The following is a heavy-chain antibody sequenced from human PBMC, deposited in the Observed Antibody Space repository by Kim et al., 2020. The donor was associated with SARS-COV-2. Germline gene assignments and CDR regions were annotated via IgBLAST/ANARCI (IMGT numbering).Heavy chain of an antibody. J-gene: IGHJ3*02. CDR1: GYSFTSYW. CDR2: IYPGDSDT. D-gene: IGHD2-2*01. Sequence: GESLKISCKGSGYSFTSYWIGWVRQMPGKGLEWMGIIYPGDSDTRYSPSFQGQVTISADKSISTAYLQWSSLKASDTAMYYCARRRVPAAMAGAFDIWGQGTMVTVSS. CDR3: ARRRVPAAMAGAFDI. V-gene: IGHV5-51*01.